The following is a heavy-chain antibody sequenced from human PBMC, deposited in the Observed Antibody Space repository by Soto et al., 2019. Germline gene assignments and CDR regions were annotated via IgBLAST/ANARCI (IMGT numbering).Heavy chain of an antibody. V-gene: IGHV1-18*01. CDR2: INTYNGAT. CDR3: ARYCSGGSCHKGVPDY. D-gene: IGHD2-15*01. J-gene: IGHJ4*02. CDR1: GYSLTSYG. Sequence: QIQLVQSGAEVKKPGASVKVSCKVSGYSLTSYGISWVRQAPGQGLEWMGWINTYNGATNYAQNLQGRVTMTTDKSTSTAYMELRRLRSDDTAVYFCARYCSGGSCHKGVPDYWGQGTLVTVSS.